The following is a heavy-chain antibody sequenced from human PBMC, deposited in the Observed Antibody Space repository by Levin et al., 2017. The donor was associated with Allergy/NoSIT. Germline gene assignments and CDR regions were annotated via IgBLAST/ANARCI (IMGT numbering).Heavy chain of an antibody. D-gene: IGHD2-2*02. CDR2: VSAYNGNT. J-gene: IGHJ5*02. CDR1: GYNFNNFG. Sequence: PLASVKVSCKASGYNFNNFGFTWVRQAPGQGLEWMGWVSAYNGNTNYAQKFQGRVSMATDTSSTTAYVDLRSLRFDDTAVYYCARNAGRYTSSPIDAWGQGTLVSVSS. CDR3: ARNAGRYTSSPIDA. V-gene: IGHV1-18*01.